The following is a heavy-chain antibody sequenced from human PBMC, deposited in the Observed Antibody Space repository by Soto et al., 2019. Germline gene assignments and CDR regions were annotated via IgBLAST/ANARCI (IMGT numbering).Heavy chain of an antibody. V-gene: IGHV4-34*01. Sequence: QVQLQQWGAGLLKPSETLSLTCGVFNGSLSGYYWSWIRQTPGKGLEWIGQISHSGSTNYNASLKSRLAISIYTSKNQFSLKLSSVTAADTAVYYCARGGTGRFLPRQLFPYESWGQGTRVTVSS. D-gene: IGHD6-13*01. CDR1: NGSLSGYY. J-gene: IGHJ5*02. CDR3: ARGGTGRFLPRQLFPYES. CDR2: ISHSGST.